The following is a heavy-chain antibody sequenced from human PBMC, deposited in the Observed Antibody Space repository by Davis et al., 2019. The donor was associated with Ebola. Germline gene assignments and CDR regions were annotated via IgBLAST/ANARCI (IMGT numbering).Heavy chain of an antibody. J-gene: IGHJ4*02. D-gene: IGHD5-18*01. V-gene: IGHV1-69*04. CDR3: ARDLGTAMATE. CDR1: GGTFSTYA. CDR2: IIPMLGIP. Sequence: AASVKVSCKASGGTFSTYAIDWVRQAPGQGLEWMGRIIPMLGIPNYAQRFQGRVTITAAKSTSTAYMELSSLRYEDTAMYYCARDLGTAMATEWGQGTLVTVSS.